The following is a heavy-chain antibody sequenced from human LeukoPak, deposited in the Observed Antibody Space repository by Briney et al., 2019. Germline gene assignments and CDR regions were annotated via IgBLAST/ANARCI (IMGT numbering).Heavy chain of an antibody. D-gene: IGHD5-12*01. CDR1: SYTFPNYA. J-gene: IGHJ6*02. V-gene: IGHV1-18*01. CDR2: ISAYNGNT. CDR3: ASYDQSPPGYYGMDV. Sequence: GASVKVSCKASSYTFPNYAISWVRQAPGQGLEWMGWISAYNGNTNYAQKLQGRVTMTTDTSTSTAYMELRSLRSDDTAVYYCASYDQSPPGYYGMDVWGQGTTVTVSS.